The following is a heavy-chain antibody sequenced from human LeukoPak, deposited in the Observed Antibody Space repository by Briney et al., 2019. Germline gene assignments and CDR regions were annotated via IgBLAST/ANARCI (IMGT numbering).Heavy chain of an antibody. CDR2: INPNSGGT. CDR3: ARDRIAVAGRKYYYYMDV. D-gene: IGHD6-19*01. V-gene: IGHV1-2*02. CDR1: GYTFTGYY. Sequence: GASVKVPCKASGYTFTGYYMHWVRQAPGQGLEWMGWINPNSGGTNYAQKFQGRVTMTRDTSISTAYMELSRLRSEDTAVYYCARDRIAVAGRKYYYYMDVWGKGTTVTVSS. J-gene: IGHJ6*03.